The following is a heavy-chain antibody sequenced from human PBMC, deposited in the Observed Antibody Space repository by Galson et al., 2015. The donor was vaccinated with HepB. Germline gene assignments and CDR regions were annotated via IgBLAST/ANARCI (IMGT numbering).Heavy chain of an antibody. CDR3: ARRLTDLGDPGFGGDAFDI. Sequence: QSGAEVKKPGESLRISCKGSGYSFTSYWISWVRQMPGKGLEWMGRIDPSDSYTNYSPSFQGHVTISADKSISTAYLQWSSLKASDTAMYYCARRLTDLGDPGFGGDAFDIWGQGTMVTVSS. J-gene: IGHJ3*02. CDR2: IDPSDSYT. V-gene: IGHV5-10-1*01. D-gene: IGHD3-16*01. CDR1: GYSFTSYW.